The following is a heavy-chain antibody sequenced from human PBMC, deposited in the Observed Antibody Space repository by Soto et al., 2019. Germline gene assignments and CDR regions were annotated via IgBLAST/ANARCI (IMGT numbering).Heavy chain of an antibody. CDR1: NGSXSPYY. V-gene: IGHV4-59*08. CDR2: IYYAGSF. D-gene: IGHD3-22*01. Sequence: SETLSLTCTVSNGSXSPYYWSWIRQSPGKGLEWIGYIYYAGSFTYNPSLKSRVTISLNTSKNEVSLRLTSVTAADTAVYYCARLGGYYQALDSWGQGTLVTVSS. J-gene: IGHJ4*02. CDR3: ARLGGYYQALDS.